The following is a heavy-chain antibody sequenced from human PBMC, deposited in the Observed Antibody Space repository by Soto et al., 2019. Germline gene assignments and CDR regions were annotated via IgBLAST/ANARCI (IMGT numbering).Heavy chain of an antibody. CDR3: ANYFGPGLGRFDY. V-gene: IGHV3-23*01. Sequence: EVQLLESGGGLVQPGGSLRLSCAASGFSIGGYDMNWVRQAPEKGLEWVSAISGSAGTTYYADSVKGRFTVSRDNSKNTLYLQMNSLRANDTAVYYCANYFGPGLGRFDYWGPGTLVTVSS. D-gene: IGHD1-1*01. CDR1: GFSIGGYD. CDR2: ISGSAGTT. J-gene: IGHJ4*02.